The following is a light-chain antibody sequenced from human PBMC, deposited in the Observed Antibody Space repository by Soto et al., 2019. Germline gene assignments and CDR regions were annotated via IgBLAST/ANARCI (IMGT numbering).Light chain of an antibody. CDR3: QQTYSTPRT. J-gene: IGKJ1*01. V-gene: IGKV1-39*01. CDR2: AAS. CDR1: QSITSY. Sequence: DIQMTQSPSSLSASVGDRVTITCRASQSITSYLNWYQQKPGKAPNLLIYAASSLQSGVPSRFSGSGSGTDFTLTISSLQPEDFATYYCQQTYSTPRTFGHGPKVEIK.